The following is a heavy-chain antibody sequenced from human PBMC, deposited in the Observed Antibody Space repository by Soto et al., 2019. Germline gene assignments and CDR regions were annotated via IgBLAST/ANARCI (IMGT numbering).Heavy chain of an antibody. D-gene: IGHD5-18*01. V-gene: IGHV4-39*02. J-gene: IGHJ4*02. Sequence: SETLSLTCTVSRGSISSGTNYWAWIRQPPGKGLEWIANIYYSGSTFYNPSLKSRVTISLDTSKNQFSLKLRSVTAADTAVYYCAREGIQLTPDYWGQGTLVTVSS. CDR1: RGSISSGTNY. CDR3: AREGIQLTPDY. CDR2: IYYSGST.